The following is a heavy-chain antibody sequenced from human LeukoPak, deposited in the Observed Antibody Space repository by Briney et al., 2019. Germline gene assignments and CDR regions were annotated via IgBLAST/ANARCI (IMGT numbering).Heavy chain of an antibody. Sequence: PGGSLRLSCGASGFRLGSYSMDWVRQAPGKGLGWVSHIDSGSYNIYYADTVKGRFTISRDNAGNSLYLQMNSLRDEDTAVYYCARVLLERPGIDSFDMWGQGTMVTASS. V-gene: IGHV3-48*02. CDR2: IDSGSYNI. J-gene: IGHJ3*02. CDR1: GFRLGSYS. CDR3: ARVLLERPGIDSFDM. D-gene: IGHD1-1*01.